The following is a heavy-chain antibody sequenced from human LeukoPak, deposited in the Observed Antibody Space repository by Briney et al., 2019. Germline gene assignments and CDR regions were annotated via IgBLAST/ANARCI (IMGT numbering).Heavy chain of an antibody. CDR1: GFTFSNYW. D-gene: IGHD7-27*01. Sequence: GGSLRLSCAASGFTFSNYWMSWVRQAPGEGLEWVANIKQDGSEKYYVDSVEGRFTISRDNAKNSLYLQMNSLRAEDTAVYYCANSKLGELNYWGQGALVTVSS. CDR2: IKQDGSEK. V-gene: IGHV3-7*01. J-gene: IGHJ4*02. CDR3: ANSKLGELNY.